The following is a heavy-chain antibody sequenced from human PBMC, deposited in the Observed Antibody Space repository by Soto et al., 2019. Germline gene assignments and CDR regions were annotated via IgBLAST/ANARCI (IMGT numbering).Heavy chain of an antibody. J-gene: IGHJ3*02. CDR3: ARAISGTTTAFDI. Sequence: GGSLRLSCAASGFTFNTYDMHWVRQATGKGLEWVSGIATAGDTYYPGSVKGRFIVSREDAKNSVYLQMNSLRAGDTAVYYCARAISGTTTAFDIWGQGTMVTVSS. V-gene: IGHV3-13*01. CDR1: GFTFNTYD. CDR2: IATAGDT. D-gene: IGHD1-7*01.